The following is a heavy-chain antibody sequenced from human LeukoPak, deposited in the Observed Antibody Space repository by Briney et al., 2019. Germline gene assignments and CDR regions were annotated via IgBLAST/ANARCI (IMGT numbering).Heavy chain of an antibody. CDR2: FSFNGEST. CDR3: AKGGYSNGRYYYYYMDV. CDR1: GFTFSSYA. V-gene: IGHV3-23*01. Sequence: SGGSLRLSCAASGFTFSSYAMTWVRQAPGKGLEWVSSFSFNGESTYYADSAKGRFTISRDNSKNTLYLQMNSLRAEDTAVYYCAKGGYSNGRYYYYYMDVWGEGTMVTVSS. D-gene: IGHD5-18*01. J-gene: IGHJ6*03.